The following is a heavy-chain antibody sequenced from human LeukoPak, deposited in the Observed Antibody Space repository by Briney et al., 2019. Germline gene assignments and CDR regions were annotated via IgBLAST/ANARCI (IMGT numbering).Heavy chain of an antibody. J-gene: IGHJ4*02. CDR2: IYYSGST. D-gene: IGHD6-19*01. CDR1: GASVSSGSYY. CDR3: AKDLYSSGWYDHHFDY. Sequence: SETLSLTCNVSGASVSSGSYYWSWIRQPPGKELEWIGYIYYSGSTSYNPSLKSRVTISVDTSKNHFSLKLTSVTAADTAIYYCAKDLYSSGWYDHHFDYWGQGTLVTVSS. V-gene: IGHV4-61*03.